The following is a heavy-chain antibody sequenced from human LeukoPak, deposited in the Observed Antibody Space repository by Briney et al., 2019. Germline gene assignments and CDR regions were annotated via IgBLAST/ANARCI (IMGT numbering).Heavy chain of an antibody. CDR2: INPNNGDT. CDR1: GYTFSTYW. J-gene: IGHJ3*02. CDR3: ARGPSRGAFDI. V-gene: IGHV1-2*02. Sequence: ASVKVSCKSSGYTFSTYWLHWLRQAPGQGLEWMGWINPNNGDTYSAQIFQGRVIMTRDTSISTAYMELSRLESDDTAVYYCARGPSRGAFDIWGQGTMVTVSS.